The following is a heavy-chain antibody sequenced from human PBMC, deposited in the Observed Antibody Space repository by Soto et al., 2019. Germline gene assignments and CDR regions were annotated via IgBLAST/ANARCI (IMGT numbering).Heavy chain of an antibody. CDR1: GGSISSGGYY. D-gene: IGHD5-18*01. Sequence: QVQLQESGPGLVKPSQTLSLTCTVSGGSISSGGYYWSWIRQHPGKGLEWIGYIYYSGSTYYNPYLKSRVTISVDTSKNQFSLKLSSVTAADTAVYYCARTSGTAMVYDYMDVWGKGTTVTVSS. V-gene: IGHV4-31*03. J-gene: IGHJ6*03. CDR2: IYYSGST. CDR3: ARTSGTAMVYDYMDV.